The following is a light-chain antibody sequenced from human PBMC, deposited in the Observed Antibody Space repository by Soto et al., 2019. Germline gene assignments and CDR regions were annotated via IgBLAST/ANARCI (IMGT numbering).Light chain of an antibody. V-gene: IGKV3-20*01. CDR2: GAS. Sequence: EVVLTQSPGTLSLSPGERATLSCRASQSVSSSYLAWYQQKPGQAPRLLIYGASSRATGIPDRFSGSGSGTDFTLTISRLEPEDFAMYYCHQYGSSPPVTFGQGTRPEIK. J-gene: IGKJ5*01. CDR3: HQYGSSPPVT. CDR1: QSVSSSY.